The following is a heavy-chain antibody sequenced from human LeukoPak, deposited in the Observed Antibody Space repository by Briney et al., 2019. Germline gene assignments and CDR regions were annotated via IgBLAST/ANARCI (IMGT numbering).Heavy chain of an antibody. CDR2: IKEDGSEK. Sequence: GGSLRLSCAASEFTFSNYWMSWVRQAPGKGLEWGANIKEDGSEKYYVDSLKARFTISRDNAKNSLYLQMNSLRAEDTAVYYCARGEHSSFDYWGQGTLVTVSS. V-gene: IGHV3-7*01. D-gene: IGHD6-6*01. J-gene: IGHJ4*02. CDR3: ARGEHSSFDY. CDR1: EFTFSNYW.